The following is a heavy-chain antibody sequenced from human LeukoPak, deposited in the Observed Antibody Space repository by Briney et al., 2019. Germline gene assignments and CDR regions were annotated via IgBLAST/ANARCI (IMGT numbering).Heavy chain of an antibody. V-gene: IGHV3-7*04. CDR1: GFTFSTYW. CDR2: IKQAGSEK. J-gene: IGHJ4*02. Sequence: GGSLRLSCAASGFTFSTYWMTWVRQAPGKGLEWVANIKQAGSEKYYVDSVKGRFTISRDNAKNSLFLQMNSLRAEDTAVYYCAKDQSSGYYKTFDYWGQGTLVTVSS. D-gene: IGHD3-22*01. CDR3: AKDQSSGYYKTFDY.